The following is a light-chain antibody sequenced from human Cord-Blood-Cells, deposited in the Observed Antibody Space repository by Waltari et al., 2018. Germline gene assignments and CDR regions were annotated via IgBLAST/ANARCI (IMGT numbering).Light chain of an antibody. CDR1: SSDVGGYNS. J-gene: IGLJ3*02. CDR2: DVS. Sequence: QSALTQPASVSGSPGQSITISCTGTSSDVGGYNSVSWYQQHPGNAPKLMIYDVSNRPSGVSNRFSGSKSGNTASLTISGLQAEDEADYYCSSYTSSSTLWVFGGGTKLTVL. V-gene: IGLV2-14*03. CDR3: SSYTSSSTLWV.